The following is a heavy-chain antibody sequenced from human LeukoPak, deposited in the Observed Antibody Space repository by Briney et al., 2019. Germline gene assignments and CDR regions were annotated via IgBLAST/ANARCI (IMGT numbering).Heavy chain of an antibody. D-gene: IGHD3-3*01. J-gene: IGHJ5*02. CDR1: GGSIDSDNYY. CDR3: ARERILAARTFFFDL. CDR2: IYYSGST. Sequence: PSQTLSLTCTVSGGSIDSDNYYWSWIRQYPGKGLEWIGYIYYSGSTYYNPSLESRVSISLDTSKTRFSLKLTSVTAADSAVYYCARERILAARTFFFDLWGQGALVTVSS. V-gene: IGHV4-31*03.